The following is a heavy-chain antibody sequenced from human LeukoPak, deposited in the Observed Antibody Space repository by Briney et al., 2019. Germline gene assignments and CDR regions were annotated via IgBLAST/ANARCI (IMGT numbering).Heavy chain of an antibody. CDR2: IYPGDSDT. D-gene: IGHD2-2*01. CDR3: ARQSPYCSSTSCYFDY. V-gene: IGHV5-51*01. J-gene: IGHJ4*02. CDR1: GYSFTSYW. Sequence: ESLKISCKGSGYSFTSYWIGWVRQMPGKGLEWMGIIYPGDSDTRYSPSFQGQVTISADKSISTAYLQWSSLKASDTAMYYCARQSPYCSSTSCYFDYWGQGTLVTVSS.